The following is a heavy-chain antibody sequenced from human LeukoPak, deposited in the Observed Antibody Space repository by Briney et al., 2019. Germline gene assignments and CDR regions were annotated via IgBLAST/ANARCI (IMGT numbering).Heavy chain of an antibody. D-gene: IGHD3-22*01. CDR2: IIPILGIA. Sequence: ASVKVSCKASGGTFSSYAISWVRQAPGQGLEWMGRIIPILGIANYAQKFHGRVTITADKSTSTAYMELSSLRSEDTAVYYCAREKRSSGYPFDYWGQGTLVTVSS. CDR1: GGTFSSYA. J-gene: IGHJ4*02. V-gene: IGHV1-69*04. CDR3: AREKRSSGYPFDY.